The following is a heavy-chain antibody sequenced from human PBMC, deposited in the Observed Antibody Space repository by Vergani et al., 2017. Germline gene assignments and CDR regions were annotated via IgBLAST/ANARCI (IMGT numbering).Heavy chain of an antibody. D-gene: IGHD3-9*01. Sequence: EVQLVESGGGLVQPGRSLRLSCTASGFTFGDYAMSWFRQAPGTGLEWVGFISSKAYGGTTEYAASVKGRFTISRDDSKSIAYLQMNSLKTEDTAVYYCTRDSILTGYPYWGQGTLVTVSS. J-gene: IGHJ4*02. CDR3: TRDSILTGYPY. CDR2: ISSKAYGGTT. V-gene: IGHV3-49*03. CDR1: GFTFGDYA.